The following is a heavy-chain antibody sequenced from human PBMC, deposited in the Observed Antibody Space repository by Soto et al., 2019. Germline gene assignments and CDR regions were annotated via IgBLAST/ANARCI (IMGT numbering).Heavy chain of an antibody. CDR3: AKGWGSSGWYNWYDP. J-gene: IGHJ5*02. CDR1: GFTFSTSG. D-gene: IGHD6-13*01. Sequence: QVQMVESGGGVVQPGTSLRLSCATSGFTFSTSGMHWVRQAPGKGLEWVAMISHDGSVTYYTDSVQGRFTISRDTPKNTLYLQMNRLRDEDTAIYYCAKGWGSSGWYNWYDPWGQGTRVTVS. V-gene: IGHV3-30*18. CDR2: ISHDGSVT.